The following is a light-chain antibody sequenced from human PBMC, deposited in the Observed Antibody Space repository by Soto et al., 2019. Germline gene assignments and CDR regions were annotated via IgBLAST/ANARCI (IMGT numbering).Light chain of an antibody. V-gene: IGLV2-14*01. J-gene: IGLJ2*01. CDR1: SSDVGGYNH. CDR3: CSYTSLSTVV. CDR2: AVS. Sequence: QSVLTQPASVSGSPGQSITISCTGTSSDVGGYNHVSWYQHSPGKAPKLILFAVSDRPSGVSHRFSGSKSGNTASLTNSGLQAEDEADYYCCSYTSLSTVVFGGGTKVTVL.